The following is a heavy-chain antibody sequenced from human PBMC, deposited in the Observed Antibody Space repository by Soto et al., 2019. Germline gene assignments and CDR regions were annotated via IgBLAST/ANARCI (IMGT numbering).Heavy chain of an antibody. Sequence: QVQLVQSGAEVKKPGSSVKVSCKASGGTFSSYTISWVRQAPGQGLEWMGRIIPILGIANYAQKFQGRVTITADKSTSTAYMELSSLRSEDTAVYYYARGEMATFPFDYWGQGTLVTVSS. D-gene: IGHD5-12*01. J-gene: IGHJ4*02. CDR2: IIPILGIA. V-gene: IGHV1-69*02. CDR3: ARGEMATFPFDY. CDR1: GGTFSSYT.